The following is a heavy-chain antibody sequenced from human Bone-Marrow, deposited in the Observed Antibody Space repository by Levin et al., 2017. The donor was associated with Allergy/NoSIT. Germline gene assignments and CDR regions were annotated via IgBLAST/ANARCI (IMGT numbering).Heavy chain of an antibody. Sequence: TGGSLRLSCAASGFSFSSYGMHWVRQAPGKGLEWVAVISYDGYNKYYVDSVKGRFTISRDNSKNTLYLQMHSLRGDDTAVYYCTKGLEDYDYWSANDAFDIWVQGTMVAVSS. CDR1: GFSFSSYG. V-gene: IGHV3-30*18. CDR2: ISYDGYNK. J-gene: IGHJ3*02. CDR3: TKGLEDYDYWSANDAFDI. D-gene: IGHD3-3*01.